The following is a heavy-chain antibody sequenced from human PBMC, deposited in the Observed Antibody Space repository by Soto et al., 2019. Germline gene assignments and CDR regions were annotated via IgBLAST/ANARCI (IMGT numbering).Heavy chain of an antibody. J-gene: IGHJ6*02. Sequence: SETLSLTCTVSGGSISSGGYYWSWIRQHPGKGLEWIGYIYYSGSTYYNPSLKSRVTISVDTSKNQFSLKLSSVTAADTAGYYCARAFTGYPADYGMDVWGQGTTVTVSS. CDR1: GGSISSGGYY. D-gene: IGHD5-18*01. CDR2: IYYSGST. V-gene: IGHV4-31*03. CDR3: ARAFTGYPADYGMDV.